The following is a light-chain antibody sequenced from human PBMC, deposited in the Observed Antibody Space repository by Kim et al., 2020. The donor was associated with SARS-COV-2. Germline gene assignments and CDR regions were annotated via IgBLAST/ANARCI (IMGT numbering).Light chain of an antibody. Sequence: QPVLTQPPSASGTPGQRVTISCSGTNSNIGSNTVNWYQQPPGTAPKLLIYTNDERPSGVPARFSGSRSGTSASLAISGLQSEDEADYYCATWDDSLNGVVFGGGTQLTVL. J-gene: IGLJ3*02. CDR1: NSNIGSNT. CDR3: ATWDDSLNGVV. CDR2: TND. V-gene: IGLV1-44*01.